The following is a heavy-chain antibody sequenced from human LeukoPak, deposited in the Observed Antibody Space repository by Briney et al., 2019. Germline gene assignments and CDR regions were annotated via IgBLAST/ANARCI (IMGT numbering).Heavy chain of an antibody. D-gene: IGHD2-15*01. CDR1: GGTFSSYA. J-gene: IGHJ6*04. Sequence: GASVKVSCKASGGTFSSYAISWVRQAPGQGLEWMGGIIPIFGTANYAQKFQGRVTITADESTSTAYMELSSLRSEDTAVYYCARNSGCSGGSCYFYYYYGMGVWGKGTTVTVSS. CDR3: ARNSGCSGGSCYFYYYYGMGV. CDR2: IIPIFGTA. V-gene: IGHV1-69*01.